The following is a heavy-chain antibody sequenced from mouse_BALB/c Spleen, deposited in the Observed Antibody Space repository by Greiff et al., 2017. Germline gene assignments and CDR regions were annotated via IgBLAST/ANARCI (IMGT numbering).Heavy chain of an antibody. CDR2: IRNGGGST. CDR3: ARHEVGRFFAY. Sequence: EVNVVESGGGLVQPGGSLKLSCAASGFTFSSFPMSWVRQTPEKRLEGVAYIRNGGGSTYYPDTVKGRFTISRDNAKNTLYLQMSSLKSEDTAMYYCARHEVGRFFAYWGQGTLVTVSA. CDR1: GFTFSSFP. D-gene: IGHD4-1*01. V-gene: IGHV5-12-2*01. J-gene: IGHJ3*01.